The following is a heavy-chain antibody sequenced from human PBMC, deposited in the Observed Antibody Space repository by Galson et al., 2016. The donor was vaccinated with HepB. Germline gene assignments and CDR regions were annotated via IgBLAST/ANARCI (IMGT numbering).Heavy chain of an antibody. D-gene: IGHD6-19*01. V-gene: IGHV2-5*02. CDR2: VYWDDYK. Sequence: PALVKPTQTLTLTCTFSGFSLRTSGEGVGWIRQPPGKALEWLALVYWDDYKRYSPSLMSRLTITKDTSKNRVVLTMANMDPVDTGTYYCAHSPTAVSDNFDAFDIWGQGTMVTVSS. CDR3: AHSPTAVSDNFDAFDI. J-gene: IGHJ3*02. CDR1: GFSLRTSGEG.